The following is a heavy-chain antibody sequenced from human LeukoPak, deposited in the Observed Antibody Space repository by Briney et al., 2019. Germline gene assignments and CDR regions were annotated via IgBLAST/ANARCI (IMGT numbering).Heavy chain of an antibody. D-gene: IGHD1-26*01. CDR1: GGSISSTTYY. V-gene: IGHV4-39*07. CDR2: IYYSGST. J-gene: IGHJ3*02. CDR3: ARDGRSGTDDAFDI. Sequence: TSETLSLTCSVSGGSISSTTYYWGWIRQPPGEGLEWIGSIYYSGSTSYNPSLKSRVTISLDTSKNQFSLKLTSVTAADTAVYYCARDGRSGTDDAFDIWGQGTMVTVSS.